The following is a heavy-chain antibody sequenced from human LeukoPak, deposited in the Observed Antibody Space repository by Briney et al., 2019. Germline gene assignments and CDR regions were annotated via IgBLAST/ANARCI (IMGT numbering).Heavy chain of an antibody. J-gene: IGHJ4*02. Sequence: GGSLRLSCAASGFTFSSYWMHWVRQAPGKGLVWVSRINSDGSSTSYADSVKGRFTISRDNAKNTLYLQMNSLRAGDTAVYYCARDMYSSSWFVLFDYWGQGTLVTVSS. CDR2: INSDGSST. CDR1: GFTFSSYW. D-gene: IGHD6-13*01. CDR3: ARDMYSSSWFVLFDY. V-gene: IGHV3-74*01.